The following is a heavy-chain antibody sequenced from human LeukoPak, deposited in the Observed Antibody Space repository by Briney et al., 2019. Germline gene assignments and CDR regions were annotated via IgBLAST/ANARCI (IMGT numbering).Heavy chain of an antibody. V-gene: IGHV3-21*01. J-gene: IGHJ3*02. Sequence: GGSLRLSCAASGFTFSSYSMNWVRQAPGKGLEWVSSISSSSSYIYYADSAKGRFTISRDNAKNSLYLQMNSLRAEDTAVYYCARVRLRDNAFDIWGQGTMVTVSS. CDR3: ARVRLRDNAFDI. CDR2: ISSSSSYI. D-gene: IGHD6-19*01. CDR1: GFTFSSYS.